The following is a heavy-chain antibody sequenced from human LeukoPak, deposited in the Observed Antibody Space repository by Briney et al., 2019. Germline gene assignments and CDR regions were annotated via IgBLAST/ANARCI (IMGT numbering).Heavy chain of an antibody. J-gene: IGHJ4*02. CDR3: ARAPIAAAGGGGNFDY. CDR2: INHSGST. D-gene: IGHD6-13*01. Sequence: PSETLSLTCAVYGGSFSGYYWSWIRQPPGKGLEWIGEINHSGSTNYNPSLKSRVTISVDTSKNQFSLKLSSVTAADTAVYYCARAPIAAAGGGGNFDYWGQGTLVTVSS. CDR1: GGSFSGYY. V-gene: IGHV4-34*01.